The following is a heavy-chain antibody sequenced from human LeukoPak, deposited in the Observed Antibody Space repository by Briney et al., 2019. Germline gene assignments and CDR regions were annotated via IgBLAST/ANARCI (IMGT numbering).Heavy chain of an antibody. V-gene: IGHV1-2*02. Sequence: ASVKVSCKASGYTFTGYYMHWVRQAPGQGLEWMGWINPNSGGTNYAQKFQGRVTMTRDTSISTAYMELSRLRSDDTAVYYCAREPNRYYDRSGQAYGMDVWGQGTTVTVSS. J-gene: IGHJ6*02. CDR1: GYTFTGYY. D-gene: IGHD3-22*01. CDR3: AREPNRYYDRSGQAYGMDV. CDR2: INPNSGGT.